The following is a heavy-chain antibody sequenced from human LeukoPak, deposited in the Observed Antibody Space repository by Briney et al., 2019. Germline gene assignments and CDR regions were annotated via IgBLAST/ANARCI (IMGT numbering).Heavy chain of an antibody. Sequence: EASVKVSCKASGYTFTIYYMHWVRQAPGQGLEWMGIINPSGGSTSYAQKFQGRVTMTRDMSTSTVYMELSSLRSEDTAVYYCARPRVWNHDAFDIWGQGTMVTVSS. D-gene: IGHD1-14*01. CDR3: ARPRVWNHDAFDI. V-gene: IGHV1-46*01. CDR1: GYTFTIYY. J-gene: IGHJ3*02. CDR2: INPSGGST.